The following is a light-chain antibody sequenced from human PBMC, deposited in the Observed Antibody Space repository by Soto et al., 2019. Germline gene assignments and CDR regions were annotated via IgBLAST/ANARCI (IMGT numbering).Light chain of an antibody. V-gene: IGKV3-15*01. J-gene: IGKJ1*01. CDR2: GAS. CDR1: QSISDT. Sequence: EIVMTQSPATLSVSPGGRATLSCRASQSISDTLAWYQQKPGQAPRLPIHGASTRATGFPARFSGSGSGTDFTLTISSLQSEDSAVYYCQQYDNWPWTFGQGTKVEIK. CDR3: QQYDNWPWT.